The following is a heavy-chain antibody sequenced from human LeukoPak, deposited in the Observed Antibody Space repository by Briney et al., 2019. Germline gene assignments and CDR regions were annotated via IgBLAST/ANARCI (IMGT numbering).Heavy chain of an antibody. V-gene: IGHV1-69*05. J-gene: IGHJ4*02. CDR2: IIPIFGTA. D-gene: IGHD1-7*01. Sequence: SVTVSCKASGGTFSSYAISWVRQAPGQGLEWMGGIIPIFGTANYAQKFQGRVTITTDESTSTAYMELSSLRSEDTAVYYCARSRITGTTSSSFDYWGQGTLVTVSS. CDR1: GGTFSSYA. CDR3: ARSRITGTTSSSFDY.